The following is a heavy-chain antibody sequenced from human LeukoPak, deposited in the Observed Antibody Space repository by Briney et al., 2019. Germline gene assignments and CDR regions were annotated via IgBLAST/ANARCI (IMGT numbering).Heavy chain of an antibody. V-gene: IGHV4-30-4*08. CDR3: ARRPGGYYDSSGYYFHFDY. Sequence: SQTLSLTCTVSGGSISSGDYYWSWIRQPPGKGLEWIGYIYYSGSTYYNPSLKSRVTISVDTAKNQFSLKLSSVTAADTAVYYCARRPGGYYDSSGYYFHFDYWGQGTLVTVSS. CDR1: GGSISSGDYY. D-gene: IGHD3-22*01. J-gene: IGHJ4*02. CDR2: IYYSGST.